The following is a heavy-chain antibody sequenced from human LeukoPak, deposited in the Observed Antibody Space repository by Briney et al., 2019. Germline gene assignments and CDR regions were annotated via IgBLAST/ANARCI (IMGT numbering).Heavy chain of an antibody. Sequence: GESLKISCKGSGYSFTSYWIGWVRQMPGKGLEWMGIIYPGDSDTRYSPSFQGQVTISADKSISTAYLQWSSLKASDTAMYYCARLPDYGEVYYYYYMDVWGKGTTVTVSS. J-gene: IGHJ6*03. D-gene: IGHD4-17*01. CDR3: ARLPDYGEVYYYYYMDV. CDR2: IYPGDSDT. V-gene: IGHV5-51*01. CDR1: GYSFTSYW.